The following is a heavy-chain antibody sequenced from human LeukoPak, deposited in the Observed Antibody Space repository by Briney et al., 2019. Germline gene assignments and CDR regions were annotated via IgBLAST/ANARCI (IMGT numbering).Heavy chain of an antibody. CDR3: AKDPGSDFWSGYDY. CDR2: IINSGGST. J-gene: IGHJ4*02. CDR1: GFTFSSYG. Sequence: SGGSLRLSCAASGFTFSSYGMSWVRQAPGKGLEWVSAIINSGGSTYYADSVKGRFTISRDNSKNTLYLQMNSLRVEDTAVYYCAKDPGSDFWSGYDYWGQGTLVTVSS. V-gene: IGHV3-23*01. D-gene: IGHD3-3*01.